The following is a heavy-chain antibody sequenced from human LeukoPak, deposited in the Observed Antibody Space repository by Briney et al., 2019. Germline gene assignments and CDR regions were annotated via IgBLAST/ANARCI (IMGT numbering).Heavy chain of an antibody. CDR1: GGTFSSYA. V-gene: IGHV1-69*05. CDR3: ARGYGSGPFDY. D-gene: IGHD3-10*01. Sequence: SVKVSCKASGGTFSSYAISWVRQAPGQGLEWMGGIIPTVGTANYAQKFQGRVTITTDESTSTAYMELSSLRSEDTAVYYCARGYGSGPFDYWGQGTLVTVSS. CDR2: IIPTVGTA. J-gene: IGHJ4*02.